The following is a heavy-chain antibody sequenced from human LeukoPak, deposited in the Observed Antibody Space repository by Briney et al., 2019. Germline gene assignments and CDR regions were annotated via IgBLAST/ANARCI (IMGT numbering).Heavy chain of an antibody. CDR1: GGSISSYY. D-gene: IGHD4-11*01. Sequence: SETLSLTCTVSGGSISSYYWSWIRQPPGKGLEWIGYIYYSGSTNYNPSLKSRVTISVDTSKNQFSLKLSSVTAADTAVYYCARATWYYYYMDVWGKGTTVTVSS. V-gene: IGHV4-59*01. J-gene: IGHJ6*03. CDR2: IYYSGST. CDR3: ARATWYYYYMDV.